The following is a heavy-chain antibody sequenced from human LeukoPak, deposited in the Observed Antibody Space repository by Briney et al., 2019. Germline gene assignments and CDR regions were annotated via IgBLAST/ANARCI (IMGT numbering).Heavy chain of an antibody. Sequence: ASVKVSCKASGYTFTSYDINWVRQATGQGLEWMGWMNPNSGNTGYAQKFQGRVTMTRNTSISTAYMELSSLRSEDTAVYYCASRGYYYDSSGYYGWNYYFDYWGQGTLVTVSS. CDR1: GYTFTSYD. J-gene: IGHJ4*02. D-gene: IGHD3-22*01. CDR3: ASRGYYYDSSGYYGWNYYFDY. CDR2: MNPNSGNT. V-gene: IGHV1-8*01.